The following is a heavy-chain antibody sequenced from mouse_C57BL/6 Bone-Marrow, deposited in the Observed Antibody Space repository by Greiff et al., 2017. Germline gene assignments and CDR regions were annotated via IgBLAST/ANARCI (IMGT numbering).Heavy chain of an antibody. CDR1: GFTFSSYA. Sequence: EVMLVESGGGLVKPGGSLKLSCAASGFTFSSYAMSWVRQTPEKRLEWVATISDGGSYTYYPDNVKGRFTISRDNAKNNLYLQMSHLKSEDTAMYYCARGRDYWGHGTTLTVSS. CDR3: ARGRDY. J-gene: IGHJ2*01. V-gene: IGHV5-4*03. CDR2: ISDGGSYT.